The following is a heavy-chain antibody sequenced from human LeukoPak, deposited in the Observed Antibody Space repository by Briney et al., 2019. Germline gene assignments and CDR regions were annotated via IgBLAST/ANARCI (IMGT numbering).Heavy chain of an antibody. V-gene: IGHV1-8*01. Sequence: ASVKVSCKAAGYTFSTYDINWVRQATGQGLEWVGWMSPNSGNTDFAQKFQGRLTMTRSTSISTAYMELSSLTSEDTATYYCTRGEWELSYWGQGTLVTVSS. J-gene: IGHJ4*02. D-gene: IGHD1-26*01. CDR2: MSPNSGNT. CDR1: GYTFSTYD. CDR3: TRGEWELSY.